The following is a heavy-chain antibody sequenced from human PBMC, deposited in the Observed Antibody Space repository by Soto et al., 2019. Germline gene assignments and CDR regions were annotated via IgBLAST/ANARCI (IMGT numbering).Heavy chain of an antibody. V-gene: IGHV3-11*05. J-gene: IGHJ4*02. CDR1: GFTFSAVY. CDR2: ISSSGTSA. CDR3: ARDRGAVTGQYFDY. D-gene: IGHD6-19*01. Sequence: QVRLEESGGGLVKPGGSLRLSCAASGFTFSAVYMSWIRQAPNKGLEYISYISSSGTSANYADSVKGRFTISRDNAKNPLYLQMNSLRAEDTAVYYCARDRGAVTGQYFDYWGQGALVTVSS.